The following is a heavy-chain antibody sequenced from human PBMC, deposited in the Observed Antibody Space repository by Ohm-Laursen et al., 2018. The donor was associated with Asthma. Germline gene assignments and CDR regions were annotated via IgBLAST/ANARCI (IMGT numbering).Heavy chain of an antibody. CDR1: GFTFSSYA. D-gene: IGHD5-24*01. CDR2: ISYDGSNK. Sequence: SLRLSCAASGFTFSSYAMHWVRQAPGKGLEWVAVISYDGSNKYYADSVKGRFTIPRDNSKNTLYLQMNSLRAEDTAVYYCAREVGLQFFHYYGMDVWGQGTTVTVSS. CDR3: AREVGLQFFHYYGMDV. J-gene: IGHJ6*02. V-gene: IGHV3-30-3*01.